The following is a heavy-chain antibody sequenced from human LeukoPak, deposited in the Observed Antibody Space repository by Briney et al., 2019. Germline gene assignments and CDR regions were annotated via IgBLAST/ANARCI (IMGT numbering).Heavy chain of an antibody. CDR2: IIPIFGTA. J-gene: IGHJ4*02. D-gene: IGHD1-1*01. Sequence: SVKVSCKASGGTFSSYAISWVRQSPGQGPEWMGRIIPIFGTATYAQQFQGRVTSTTDESTSTAYMELSSLRSEDTAVYYCARERLERRPYYFDYWGQGTLVTVSS. CDR3: ARERLERRPYYFDY. V-gene: IGHV1-69*05. CDR1: GGTFSSYA.